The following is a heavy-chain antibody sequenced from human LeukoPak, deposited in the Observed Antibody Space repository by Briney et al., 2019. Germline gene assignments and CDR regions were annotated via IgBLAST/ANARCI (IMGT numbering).Heavy chain of an antibody. Sequence: QPGGSLRLSCAASGFTFSRYAMNWVRQAPGKGLEWVSAISGSGGSTYYADSVKGRITISRDNSKSTLYLQMNSLRAEDTAVYYCAKDTKRHDFWSTRPHDVWGYYFDYWGQGTLVTVSS. D-gene: IGHD3-3*01. V-gene: IGHV3-23*01. J-gene: IGHJ4*02. CDR1: GFTFSRYA. CDR2: ISGSGGST. CDR3: AKDTKRHDFWSTRPHDVWGYYFDY.